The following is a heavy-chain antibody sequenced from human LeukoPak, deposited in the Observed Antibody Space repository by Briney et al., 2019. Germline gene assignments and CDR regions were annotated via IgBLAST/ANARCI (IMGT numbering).Heavy chain of an antibody. CDR1: GYTFTSYV. Sequence: GASVKVSCKASGYTFTSYVISWVRQAPGQGLEWMGWISAYNGNTNYAQKLQGRVTMTTDTSTSTAYMELRSLRSDDTAVYYCAREDYSSGWLTGDYWGQGTLVTVSS. CDR3: AREDYSSGWLTGDY. D-gene: IGHD6-19*01. CDR2: ISAYNGNT. V-gene: IGHV1-18*01. J-gene: IGHJ4*02.